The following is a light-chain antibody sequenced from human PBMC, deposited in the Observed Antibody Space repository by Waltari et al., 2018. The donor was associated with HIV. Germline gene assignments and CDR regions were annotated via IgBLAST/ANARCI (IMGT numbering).Light chain of an antibody. Sequence: DIVMTQSPDSLAVSLGERVTINCKSSQSVLYSSNNKNYLAWYQQKPGQPPKLLIYWASTRESGVPDRFSGSGSGTDFTLTISSLQAEDVAVYYCQQYYNTRLLTFGGGTQVEIK. CDR3: QQYYNTRLLT. CDR2: WAS. J-gene: IGKJ4*01. V-gene: IGKV4-1*01. CDR1: QSVLYSSNNKNY.